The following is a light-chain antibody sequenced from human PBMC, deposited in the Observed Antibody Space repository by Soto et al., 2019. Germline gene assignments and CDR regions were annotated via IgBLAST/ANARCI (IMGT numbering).Light chain of an antibody. Sequence: DIVMTQSPATLSVSPGESATLSCRASQSVSSNLAWYQQKPGQAPRLLIYGASTRATGIPARFSGSGSGTEFTLTISSLQSEDFAVYYCQQYNNWPITFGQGTRLE. CDR1: QSVSSN. CDR3: QQYNNWPIT. V-gene: IGKV3-15*01. CDR2: GAS. J-gene: IGKJ5*01.